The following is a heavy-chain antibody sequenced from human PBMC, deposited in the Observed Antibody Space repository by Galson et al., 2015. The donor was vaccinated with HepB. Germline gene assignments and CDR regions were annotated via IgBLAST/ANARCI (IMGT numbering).Heavy chain of an antibody. CDR3: ARDSSWETQLDY. Sequence: SVTVSCKASGSTFTSYYMHWVRQAPGQGLEWMGIINPSGGSTSYAQKFQGRVTMTRDTSTSTVYMELSSLRSEDTAVYYCARDSSWETQLDYWGQGTLVTVSS. CDR1: GSTFTSYY. D-gene: IGHD1-26*01. J-gene: IGHJ4*02. CDR2: INPSGGST. V-gene: IGHV1-46*01.